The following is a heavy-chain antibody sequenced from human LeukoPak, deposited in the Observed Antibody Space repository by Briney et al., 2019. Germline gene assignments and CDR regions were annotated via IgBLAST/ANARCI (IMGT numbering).Heavy chain of an antibody. J-gene: IGHJ4*02. D-gene: IGHD6-6*01. CDR1: GYSFTSYW. CDR3: ARRSSIATRLFDF. Sequence: GESLKISCKGSGYSFTSYWIGWVRQMPGKGLEWMGSIYPGDSNTRYSPSLQGQVTISADKSISTAYLQWSSLKASDTAIYYCARRSSIATRLFDFWGQGTLVTVSS. V-gene: IGHV5-51*01. CDR2: IYPGDSNT.